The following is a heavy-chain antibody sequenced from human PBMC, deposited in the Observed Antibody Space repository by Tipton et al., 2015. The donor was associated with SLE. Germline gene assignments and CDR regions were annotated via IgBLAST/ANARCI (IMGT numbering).Heavy chain of an antibody. CDR2: IYPGDSDT. J-gene: IGHJ5*02. D-gene: IGHD3-3*01. CDR3: ARLGAGRSVTPDWFDP. V-gene: IGHV5-51*01. Sequence: SLRLSCKASGYSFISYWIGWVRQMSGKGLEWMGVIYPGDSDTRYSPSFQGQVTISADRSISTAYLQWSSLKASDTAMYYCARLGAGRSVTPDWFDPWGQGTLVTVSS. CDR1: GYSFISYW.